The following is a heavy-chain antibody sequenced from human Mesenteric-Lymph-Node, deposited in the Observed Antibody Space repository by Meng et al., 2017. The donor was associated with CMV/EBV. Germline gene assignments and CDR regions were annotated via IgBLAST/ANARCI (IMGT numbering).Heavy chain of an antibody. J-gene: IGHJ4*02. CDR1: VYTFTGYY. V-gene: IGHV1-8*02. CDR2: INPNSGNT. Sequence: ASVKVSCKAYVYTFTGYYMHWVRQAPGQGLEWMGWINPNSGNTGYAQKFQGRVTMTRNTSISTAYMELSSLRSEDTAVYYCARSLPQTGTTFYYWGQGTLVTVSS. D-gene: IGHD1-7*01. CDR3: ARSLPQTGTTFYY.